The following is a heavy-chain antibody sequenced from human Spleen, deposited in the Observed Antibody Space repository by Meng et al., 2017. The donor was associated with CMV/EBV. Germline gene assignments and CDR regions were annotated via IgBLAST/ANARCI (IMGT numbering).Heavy chain of an antibody. CDR3: ARGSRGRYGRDF. D-gene: IGHD5-18*01. CDR2: MNPNTGYT. V-gene: IGHV1-8*01. CDR1: GYTFTSYD. Sequence: ASVKVSCKASGYTFTSYDINWVRQATGQGLEWMGWMNPNTGYTGYAQKFQGRVTMTRNTSISTAYMELSSLRSEDTAVYYCARGSRGRYGRDFWGQGTLVTVSS. J-gene: IGHJ4*02.